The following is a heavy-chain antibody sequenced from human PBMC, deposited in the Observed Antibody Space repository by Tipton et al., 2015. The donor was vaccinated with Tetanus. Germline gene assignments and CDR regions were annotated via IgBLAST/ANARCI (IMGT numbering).Heavy chain of an antibody. CDR3: ARLLWGYWFGP. J-gene: IGHJ5*02. CDR2: IYFRGDT. CDR1: GGSISTSRYY. V-gene: IGHV4-39*01. Sequence: TLSLTCTVTGGSISTSRYYWGWVRQAPGLGLEWIGSIYFRGDTYHNPSLKSRVTMSVDTSKNQFSLRLISVTAADTAVYYCARLLWGYWFGPWGQGIRVIVSS. D-gene: IGHD7-27*01.